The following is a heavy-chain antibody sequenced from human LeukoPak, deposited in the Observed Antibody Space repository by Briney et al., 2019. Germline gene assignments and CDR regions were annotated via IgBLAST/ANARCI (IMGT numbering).Heavy chain of an antibody. CDR3: AKAPPRESSGWYYFDY. CDR2: IKQDGSDK. CDR1: GFTFSNYW. Sequence: GGSLRLSCAASGFTFSNYWMSWVRQAPGKGLEWVANIKQDGSDKNYVDSLKGRFTISRDNSKNTLYLQMNSLRAEDTAVYYCAKAPPRESSGWYYFDYWGQGTLVTVSS. J-gene: IGHJ4*02. D-gene: IGHD6-19*01. V-gene: IGHV3-7*01.